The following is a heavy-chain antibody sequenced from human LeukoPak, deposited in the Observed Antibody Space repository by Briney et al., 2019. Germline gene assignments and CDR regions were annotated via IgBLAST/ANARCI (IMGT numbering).Heavy chain of an antibody. D-gene: IGHD2-2*01. CDR3: ARAHYCSSTSCYAELGSDP. CDR2: ISSGNNYI. J-gene: IGHJ5*02. V-gene: IGHV3-21*04. CDR1: GFTFSSYS. Sequence: GGSLRLSCAASGFTFSSYSMNWVRQAPGKGLEWISSISSGNNYIYYADSLKGRFTISRDNAKNSLYLQMNSLRAEDTAVYYCARAHYCSSTSCYAELGSDPWGQGTLVTVSS.